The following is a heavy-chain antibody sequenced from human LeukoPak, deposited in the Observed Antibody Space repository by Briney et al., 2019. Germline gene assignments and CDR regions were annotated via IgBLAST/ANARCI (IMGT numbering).Heavy chain of an antibody. V-gene: IGHV4-34*01. D-gene: IGHD2-2*01. Sequence: SETLSLTCAVYGGSFSGYYWSWIRQPPGKGLEWIGEINHSGSTNYNPSLKSRVTISVDTSKNQFSLKLSSVTAADTAVYYCARHLASYCSSTSCPPKTVDYWGQGTLVTVSS. CDR2: INHSGST. J-gene: IGHJ4*02. CDR1: GGSFSGYY. CDR3: ARHLASYCSSTSCPPKTVDY.